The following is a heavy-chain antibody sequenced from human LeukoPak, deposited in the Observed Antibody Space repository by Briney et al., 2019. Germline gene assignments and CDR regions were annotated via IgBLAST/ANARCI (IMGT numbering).Heavy chain of an antibody. CDR3: ARSHAAGPLFDY. V-gene: IGHV3-33*01. J-gene: IGHJ4*02. Sequence: GGSLRLSCAASGFTFSSYGMHWVRQAPGKGLEWVAVIWYDGSNKYYADSVKGRFTISRDNSKNTLYLQMNSLRAEDTAVYYCARSHAAGPLFDYWGQGTLVTVSS. D-gene: IGHD6-13*01. CDR1: GFTFSSYG. CDR2: IWYDGSNK.